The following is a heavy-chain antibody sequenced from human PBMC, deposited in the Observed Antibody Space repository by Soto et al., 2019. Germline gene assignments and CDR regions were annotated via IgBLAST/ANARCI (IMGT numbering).Heavy chain of an antibody. CDR3: ARDKGYCSDTGRADGGY. V-gene: IGHV1-69*08. CDR1: GGTLSSYT. CDR2: VIPNLGVT. D-gene: IGHD2-15*01. J-gene: IGHJ4*02. Sequence: QVQLVQSGAEVKKPGSSVKVSCKASGGTLSSYTFSWVRQAPGQGLEWMGRVIPNLGVTNYAKKFQGRFTMVVDTSTSTAYQELKSRRYEDTAVYYCARDKGYCSDTGRADGGYWGQGTLVTVSS.